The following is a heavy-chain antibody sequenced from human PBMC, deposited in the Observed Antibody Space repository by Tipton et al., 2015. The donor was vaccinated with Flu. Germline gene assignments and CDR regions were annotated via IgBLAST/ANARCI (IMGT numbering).Heavy chain of an antibody. J-gene: IGHJ4*02. D-gene: IGHD1-26*01. V-gene: IGHV4-4*02. CDR2: IHHSGTT. CDR3: TSNRGSGSYFDS. CDR1: GGSISSNNW. Sequence: TLSLTCAVSGGSISSNNWWRWVRQPPGRGLEWIGEIHHSGTTDYEPSLKSRVTISVDKTKNQFSLKLNSVTAADTAVYYCTSNRGSGSYFDSWGQGTLVTVSS.